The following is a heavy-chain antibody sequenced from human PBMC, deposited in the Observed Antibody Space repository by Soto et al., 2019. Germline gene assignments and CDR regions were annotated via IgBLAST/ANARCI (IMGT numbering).Heavy chain of an antibody. D-gene: IGHD2-15*01. J-gene: IGHJ4*02. Sequence: EVQLVESGGGVVRPGGSLRLSCAASGFTFDDYGMSWVRQAPGKGLEWVWGINWDGDRTGYADSVKGRFTISRDNAKNCLYQQMNRLGAENTALYYWAGGKHYCSGADCYWDLLYGGEGTLVTVTS. CDR2: INWDGDRT. V-gene: IGHV3-20*04. CDR1: GFTFDDYG. CDR3: AGGKHYCSGADCYWDLLY.